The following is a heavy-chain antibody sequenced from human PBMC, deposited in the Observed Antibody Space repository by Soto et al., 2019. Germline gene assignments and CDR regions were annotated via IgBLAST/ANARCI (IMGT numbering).Heavy chain of an antibody. D-gene: IGHD3-16*02. CDR3: ARDLGITFGGVIVIPGVGDYYYGMDV. Sequence: ASVKVSCKASGCTFTSYGISWVRQAPGQGLEWMGWISAYNGNTNYAQKLQGRVTMTTDTSTSTACMELRSLRSDDTAVYYCARDLGITFGGVIVIPGVGDYYYGMDVWGQGTTVTVSS. CDR2: ISAYNGNT. V-gene: IGHV1-18*01. CDR1: GCTFTSYG. J-gene: IGHJ6*02.